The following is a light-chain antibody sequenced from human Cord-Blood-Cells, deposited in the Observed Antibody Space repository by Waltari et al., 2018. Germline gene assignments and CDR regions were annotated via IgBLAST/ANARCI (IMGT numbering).Light chain of an antibody. CDR3: CSYAGSSTCV. J-gene: IGLJ3*02. V-gene: IGLV2-23*01. Sequence: QSALTQPASVSGSPGQSITISCTGTSSDVGSYNLVSWYQQHPRKAPKLMIYEGSKRPSGVANRFSGSKSGNTASLNSSGLQAEDEADYYCCSYAGSSTCVFGGGTKLTVL. CDR2: EGS. CDR1: SSDVGSYNL.